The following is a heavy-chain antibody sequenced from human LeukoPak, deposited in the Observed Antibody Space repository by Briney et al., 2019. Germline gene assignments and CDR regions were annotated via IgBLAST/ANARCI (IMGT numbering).Heavy chain of an antibody. CDR3: ASQSYDILTGYYVDY. V-gene: IGHV4-59*08. CDR1: GDSISNYY. Sequence: PSETLSLTSTVSGDSISNYYWSWLRQPPGKGLEWIGYVSSSGSTSYTPSLKSRVTVSLDRSKNQFSLKLSSVTAADTAVYYCASQSYDILTGYYVDYWGQGTLVTVSS. D-gene: IGHD3-9*01. J-gene: IGHJ4*02. CDR2: VSSSGST.